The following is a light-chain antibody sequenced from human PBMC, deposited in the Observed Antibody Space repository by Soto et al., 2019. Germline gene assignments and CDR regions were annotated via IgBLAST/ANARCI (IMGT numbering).Light chain of an antibody. V-gene: IGLV2-11*01. Sequence: QSVLTQPRSVSGSPGQSVTISCTGTNSDVGGYNYVSWYQQHPGEAPKLMIYDVTNRPSGVPHRFSGSKSGNTASLTISGLQAEDEGDYYCTSFAPGRIYVFGSGTKVTVL. CDR3: TSFAPGRIYV. J-gene: IGLJ1*01. CDR2: DVT. CDR1: NSDVGGYNY.